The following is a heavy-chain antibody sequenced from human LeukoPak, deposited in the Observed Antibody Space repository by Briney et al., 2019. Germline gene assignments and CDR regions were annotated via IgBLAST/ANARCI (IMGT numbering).Heavy chain of an antibody. CDR1: GGTFSSYA. CDR2: IIPIFGIA. CDR3: AITGGYSSGYYFDY. D-gene: IGHD3-22*01. V-gene: IGHV1-69*04. J-gene: IGHJ4*02. Sequence: SVKVSWKASGGTFSSYAISWVRQAPGQGLEWMGRIIPIFGIANYAQKFQGRVTITADKSTSTAYMELSSLRSEDTAVYYCAITGGYSSGYYFDYWGQGTLVTVSS.